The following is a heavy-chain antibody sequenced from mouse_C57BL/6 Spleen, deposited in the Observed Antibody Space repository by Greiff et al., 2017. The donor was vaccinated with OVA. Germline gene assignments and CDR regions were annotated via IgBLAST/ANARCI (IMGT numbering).Heavy chain of an antibody. Sequence: QVQLQQPGAELVKPGASVKLSCKASGYTFTSYWMHWVKQRPGQGLEWIGMIHPNSGSTNYNEKFKSKATLTVDKSSSTAYMQLSSLTSEDSAVYYCARARDYDAWDDGGQGTTLTVSS. CDR2: IHPNSGST. CDR1: GYTFTSYW. J-gene: IGHJ2*01. V-gene: IGHV1-64*01. CDR3: ARARDYDAWDD. D-gene: IGHD2-4*01.